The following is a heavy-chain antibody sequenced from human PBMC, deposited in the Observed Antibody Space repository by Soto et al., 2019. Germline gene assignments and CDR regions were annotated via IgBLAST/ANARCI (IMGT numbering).Heavy chain of an antibody. V-gene: IGHV4-39*01. Sequence: SETLSLTCTVSGGSISSSSYYWGWIRQPPGKGLEWIGSIYYSGSTYYNPSLKSRVTISVDTSKNQFSLKLSSVTAADTAVYYCASVNCSGGSCYSFDYWGQGNLVTVSS. J-gene: IGHJ4*02. D-gene: IGHD2-15*01. CDR3: ASVNCSGGSCYSFDY. CDR1: GGSISSSSYY. CDR2: IYYSGST.